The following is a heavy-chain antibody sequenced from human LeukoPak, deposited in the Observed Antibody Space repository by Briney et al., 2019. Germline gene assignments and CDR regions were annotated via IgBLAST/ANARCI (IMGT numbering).Heavy chain of an antibody. Sequence: PSETLSLTCTVSGGSISSYYWSWIRQPPGKGLEWIGYIYYSGSTNYNPSLKGRVTISVDTSKNQFSLKLSSVTAADTAVYYCVPQAEGKEDAAFDIWGQGTMVTVSS. J-gene: IGHJ3*02. CDR3: VPQAEGKEDAAFDI. V-gene: IGHV4-59*08. CDR1: GGSISSYY. CDR2: IYYSGST.